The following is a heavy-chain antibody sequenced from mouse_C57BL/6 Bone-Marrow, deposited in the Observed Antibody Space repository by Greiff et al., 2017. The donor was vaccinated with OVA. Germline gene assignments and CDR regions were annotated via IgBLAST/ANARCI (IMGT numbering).Heavy chain of an antibody. V-gene: IGHV14-3*01. D-gene: IGHD1-1*01. J-gene: IGHJ2*01. CDR2: IDPANGNT. Sequence: EVKLVESVAELVRPGASVKLSCTASGFNIKNTYMHWVKQRPEQGLEWIGRIDPANGNTKYAPKFQGKATITADTSSNTAYLQLSSLTSEDTAIYYCARGYYGSSYEDYWGQGTTLTVSS. CDR1: GFNIKNTY. CDR3: ARGYYGSSYEDY.